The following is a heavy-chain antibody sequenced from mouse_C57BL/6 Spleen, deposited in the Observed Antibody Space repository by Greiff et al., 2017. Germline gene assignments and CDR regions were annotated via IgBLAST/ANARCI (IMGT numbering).Heavy chain of an antibody. CDR3: ARWGETAQATRAMDY. Sequence: QVQLQQPGAELVRPGSSVKLSCKASGYTFTSYWMHWVKQRPIQGLEWIGNIDPSDSETHYNQKFKYKATLTVDKSSSTAYMQLSSLTSEDSAVYYCARWGETAQATRAMDYWGQGTSVTVSS. D-gene: IGHD3-2*02. CDR1: GYTFTSYW. CDR2: IDPSDSET. J-gene: IGHJ4*01. V-gene: IGHV1-52*01.